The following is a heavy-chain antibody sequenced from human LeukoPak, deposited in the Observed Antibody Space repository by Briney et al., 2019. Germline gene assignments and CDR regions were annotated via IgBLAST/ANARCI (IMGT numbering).Heavy chain of an antibody. J-gene: IGHJ3*02. Sequence: SETLSLTCAVYGGSFSGYYWSWIRQPPGKGLEWIGEINHSGSTNYNPSLKSRVTISVDTSKNQFSLKLSSVTAADTAVYYCASTHPATTSAFDIWGQGTMVTVSS. CDR3: ASTHPATTSAFDI. CDR1: GGSFSGYY. V-gene: IGHV4-34*01. D-gene: IGHD1-26*01. CDR2: INHSGST.